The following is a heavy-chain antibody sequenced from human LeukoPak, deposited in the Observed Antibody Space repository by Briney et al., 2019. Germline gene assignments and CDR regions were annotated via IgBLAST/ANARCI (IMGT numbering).Heavy chain of an antibody. CDR2: ISAYNGNT. Sequence: ASVKVSCKASGYTFTSYGVSWVRQAPGQGLEWMGWISAYNGNTKYAQKLQGRVTMTTDTSTTTAYMELRSLRSDDTAVYYCARVEYSYGYGAYDSRGQGTMVTVSS. J-gene: IGHJ3*02. CDR3: ARVEYSYGYGAYDS. CDR1: GYTFTSYG. D-gene: IGHD5-18*01. V-gene: IGHV1-18*01.